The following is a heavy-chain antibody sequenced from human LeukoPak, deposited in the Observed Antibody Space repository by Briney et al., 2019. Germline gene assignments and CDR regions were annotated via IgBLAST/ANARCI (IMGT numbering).Heavy chain of an antibody. V-gene: IGHV3-23*01. CDR3: AKDPPRLHVDTAMVTPTPFDY. J-gene: IGHJ4*02. Sequence: GGSLRLSCAASGFTFSSYAMSWVRQPPGKGLEWVSGISGSGDNTYYADSVKGRFTISRDNSKNTLYLQMNSLRAEDTAVYYCAKDPPRLHVDTAMVTPTPFDYWGQGTLVTVSS. CDR2: ISGSGDNT. D-gene: IGHD5-18*01. CDR1: GFTFSSYA.